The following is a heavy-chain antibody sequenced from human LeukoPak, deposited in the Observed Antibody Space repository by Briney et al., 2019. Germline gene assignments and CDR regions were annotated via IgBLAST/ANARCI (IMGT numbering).Heavy chain of an antibody. V-gene: IGHV3-48*02. J-gene: IGHJ4*02. CDR3: AREKEYFDY. CDR1: GFTFISSG. CDR2: ISSNGGVI. Sequence: GGSLRLSCAASGFTFISSGMNWVRQAPGKGLEWVSYISSNGGVIYYADSVKGRFTISRDNAKSSLYLQMDTLRDEDTAVYYCAREKEYFDYWGQGTLVTVSS.